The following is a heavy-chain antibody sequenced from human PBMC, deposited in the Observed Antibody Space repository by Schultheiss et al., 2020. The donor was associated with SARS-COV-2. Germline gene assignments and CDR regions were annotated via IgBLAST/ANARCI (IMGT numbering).Heavy chain of an antibody. J-gene: IGHJ6*02. D-gene: IGHD2-15*01. CDR1: GFTFSSYA. Sequence: GGSLRLSCAASGFTFSSYAMSWVRQAPGKGLEWVSYISSSGSTIYYADSVKGRFTISRDNAKNSLYLQMNSLRAEDTAVYYCARMEVVAARGMDVWGQGTTVTVSS. V-gene: IGHV3-48*04. CDR3: ARMEVVAARGMDV. CDR2: ISSSGSTI.